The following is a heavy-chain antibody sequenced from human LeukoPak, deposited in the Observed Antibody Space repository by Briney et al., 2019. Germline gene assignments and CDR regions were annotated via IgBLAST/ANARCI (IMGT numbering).Heavy chain of an antibody. V-gene: IGHV1-18*01. Sequence: ASVKVSCKASGYTFTSYGISWVRQAPGQGLEWMGWISAYNGNTNYAQKLQGRVTMTTDTSTSTAYMELRSLRSDDTAVYYCARDPDFLNYYGSGSYSGGFDYWGQGTLVTVSS. CDR3: ARDPDFLNYYGSGSYSGGFDY. J-gene: IGHJ4*02. D-gene: IGHD3-10*01. CDR1: GYTFTSYG. CDR2: ISAYNGNT.